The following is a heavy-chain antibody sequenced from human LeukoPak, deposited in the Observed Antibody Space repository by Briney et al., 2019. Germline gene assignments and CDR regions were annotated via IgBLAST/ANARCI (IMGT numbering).Heavy chain of an antibody. Sequence: PGGSLRPSCSASGFTFSNYILNWVRQAPGEGLEWVSSSSTSSTYMYYADSVKGRFTISRDNAKSSLYLQMDSLRAEDTAVYYCARAMSFYYGSAFDYWGQGTLVTVSS. CDR2: SSTSSTYM. CDR1: GFTFSNYI. V-gene: IGHV3-21*01. CDR3: ARAMSFYYGSAFDY. D-gene: IGHD3-10*01. J-gene: IGHJ4*02.